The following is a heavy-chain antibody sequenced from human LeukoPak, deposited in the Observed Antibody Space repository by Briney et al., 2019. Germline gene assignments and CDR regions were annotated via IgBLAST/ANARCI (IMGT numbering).Heavy chain of an antibody. CDR2: IDPGDSNT. D-gene: IGHD4-17*01. Sequence: GESLKISCEGSGYTFTSYWIGWVRQMPGKGLGWMGIIDPGDSNTKDNPSFQGQITISTDKSIMTAYLQWSSLKASDTAMYYCARAYRGDYRWDYWGQGTLVTVSS. CDR3: ARAYRGDYRWDY. V-gene: IGHV5-51*01. CDR1: GYTFTSYW. J-gene: IGHJ4*02.